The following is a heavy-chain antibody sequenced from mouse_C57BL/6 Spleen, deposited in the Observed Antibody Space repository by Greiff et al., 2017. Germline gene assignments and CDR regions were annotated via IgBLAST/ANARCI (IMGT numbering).Heavy chain of an antibody. J-gene: IGHJ4*01. D-gene: IGHD1-1*01. CDR1: GYTFTSYT. V-gene: IGHV1-4*01. CDR2: INPSSGNT. CDR3: AREDYYGTHYYAMDY. Sequence: VQLQQSGADLARPGASVKMSCKASGYTFTSYTMHWVKQRPGQGLEWIGYINPSSGNTKYNQKFKDKATLTADKSSSTAYMQLSSLTSEDSAVYYCAREDYYGTHYYAMDYWGQGTSVTVSS.